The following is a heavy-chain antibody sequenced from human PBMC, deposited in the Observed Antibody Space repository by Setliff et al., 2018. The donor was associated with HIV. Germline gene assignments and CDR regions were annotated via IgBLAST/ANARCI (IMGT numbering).Heavy chain of an antibody. CDR2: TIPILSVA. V-gene: IGHV1-69*04. Sequence: SVKVSCKASGGTFNSYAISWVRQAPGQGLEWMGKTIPILSVANYAQKFQGRVTLTADESTSTAYMELRSLRSEDTAVYYCARDLCSGGDFWGQGTLVTVSS. CDR1: GGTFNSYA. D-gene: IGHD2-15*01. CDR3: ARDLCSGGDF. J-gene: IGHJ4*02.